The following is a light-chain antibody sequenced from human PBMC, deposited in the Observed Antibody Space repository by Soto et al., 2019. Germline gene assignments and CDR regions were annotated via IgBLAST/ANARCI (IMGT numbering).Light chain of an antibody. V-gene: IGLV2-14*01. Sequence: QSSLTQPASVSGSPGQSITISCTGTSSDVGGYNYVSWYQQHPGKAPKLMICEVSNRPSGVSNRFSGSKSGNTASLTISGLQAEDEADYYCSSYTSSSTHYVFGTGTKVTVL. J-gene: IGLJ1*01. CDR1: SSDVGGYNY. CDR3: SSYTSSSTHYV. CDR2: EVS.